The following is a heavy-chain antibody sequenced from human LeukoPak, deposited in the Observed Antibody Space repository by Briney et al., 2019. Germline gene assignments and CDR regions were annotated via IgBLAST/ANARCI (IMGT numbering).Heavy chain of an antibody. CDR2: IYSGGST. CDR3: ARHGSKLVGDSTISFDK. CDR1: GGSINNNY. V-gene: IGHV4-4*09. D-gene: IGHD1-26*01. J-gene: IGHJ4*02. Sequence: SETLSLTCTVSGGSINNNYWSWLRQTPGKEVEWLGYIYSGGSTSYKPSLVRRVTISVDTSKNQFSLKLKSVTAADTAVYFCARHGSKLVGDSTISFDKWGQGSLVTVSS.